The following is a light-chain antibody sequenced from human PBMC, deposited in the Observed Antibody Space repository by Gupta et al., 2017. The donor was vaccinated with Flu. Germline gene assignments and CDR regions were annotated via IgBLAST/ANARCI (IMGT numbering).Light chain of an antibody. J-gene: IGKJ1*01. Sequence: FLSASLRDTATITGRDSHYISSNLAWFQQKPGKAPELLIYLASTLQSGVPSRFSGSGSGTEFTLTISSLQPEDFATYYCQQLNSDPWTFGQGTKVEIK. CDR2: LAS. CDR1: HYISSN. CDR3: QQLNSDPWT. V-gene: IGKV1-9*01.